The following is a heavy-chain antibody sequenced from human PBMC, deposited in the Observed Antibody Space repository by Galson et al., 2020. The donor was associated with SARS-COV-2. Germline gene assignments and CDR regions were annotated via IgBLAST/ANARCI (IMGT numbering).Heavy chain of an antibody. D-gene: IGHD4-17*01. CDR2: IYWDDDK. V-gene: IGHV2-5*02. CDR3: AHRPKPVTTVTTSINYFDY. J-gene: IGHJ4*02. CDR1: GFSLSTSGVG. Sequence: KMSGPTLVKPTQTLTLSCTFSGFSLSTSGVGVGWIRQPPGKALEWLAVIYWDDDKRYSPSLKSRLTITKDTSKNQVVLTLTNMDPVDTATYYCAHRPKPVTTVTTSINYFDYWGQGTLVTGSS.